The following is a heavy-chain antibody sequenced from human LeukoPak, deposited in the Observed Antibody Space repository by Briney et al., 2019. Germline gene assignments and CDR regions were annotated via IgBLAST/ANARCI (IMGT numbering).Heavy chain of an antibody. CDR3: ARVEYCSSTSCYPYNWFDP. Sequence: SHTLSLTCTVSGGSISSGGYYWSWIRQHPGKGLEWIGYIYYRGSTYYNPSLKSRVTISVDTSKNQFSLKLSSVTAADTAVYYCARVEYCSSTSCYPYNWFDPWGQGTLVTVSS. J-gene: IGHJ5*02. V-gene: IGHV4-31*03. D-gene: IGHD2-2*01. CDR2: IYYRGST. CDR1: GGSISSGGYY.